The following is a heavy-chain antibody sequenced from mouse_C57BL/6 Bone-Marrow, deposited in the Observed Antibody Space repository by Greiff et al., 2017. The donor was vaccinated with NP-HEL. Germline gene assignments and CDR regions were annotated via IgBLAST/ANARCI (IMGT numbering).Heavy chain of an antibody. J-gene: IGHJ1*03. V-gene: IGHV1-64*01. CDR3: ARGYYGSRGDWYFDV. CDR2: IHPNSGSI. Sequence: QVQLQQPGAELVKPGASVKLSCKASGYTFTSYWMHWVKQRPGQGLEWIGMIHPNSGSINYNEKFKSKATLTVDKSSSTAYMQLSSLTSEDSAVYYCARGYYGSRGDWYFDVWGTGTTVTVSS. CDR1: GYTFTSYW. D-gene: IGHD1-1*01.